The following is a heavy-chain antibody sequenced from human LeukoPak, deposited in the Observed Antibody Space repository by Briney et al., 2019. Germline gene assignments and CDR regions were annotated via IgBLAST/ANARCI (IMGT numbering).Heavy chain of an antibody. D-gene: IGHD6-25*01. V-gene: IGHV1-8*01. CDR1: GYTFTSYD. J-gene: IGHJ4*02. CDR2: MNPNSGNT. CDR3: ARVEQRKDFDY. Sequence: GASVKVSCKASGYTFTSYDINWVRQATGQGLEWMGWMNPNSGNTGYAQKFQGRVTMTRNTSISTAYMELSSLRSDDTAVYYCARVEQRKDFDYWGQGTLVTVSS.